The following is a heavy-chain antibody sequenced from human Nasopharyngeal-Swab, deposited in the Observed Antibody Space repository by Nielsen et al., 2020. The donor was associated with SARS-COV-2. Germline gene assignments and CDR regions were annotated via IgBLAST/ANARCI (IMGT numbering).Heavy chain of an antibody. CDR1: GFSFSNYE. V-gene: IGHV3-23*01. CDR3: AMYSSSGY. D-gene: IGHD6-6*01. CDR2: ISDSGDTT. J-gene: IGHJ4*02. Sequence: GESLKISCATSGFSFSNYEMSWVRQAPGKGLEWVSRISDSGDTTYYADSVKGRFTISRDNSKNTLYLQMNSLRVEDAAVYHCAMYSSSGYWDQGTLVTVSS.